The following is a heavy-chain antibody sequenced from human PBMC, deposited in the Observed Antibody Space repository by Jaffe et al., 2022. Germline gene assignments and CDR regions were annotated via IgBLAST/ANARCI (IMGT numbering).Heavy chain of an antibody. CDR3: AKDLGLRARPVGKSMDV. V-gene: IGHV3-23*01. CDR2: VSGSGDST. D-gene: IGHD2-15*01. CDR1: GFTFSNYA. Sequence: EVQLLESGGGLVQPGGSLRLSCAASGFTFSNYAMSWVRQAPGTGLEWVSGVSGSGDSTNYADSVKGRFTISRDNSKNTLYLQMNSLRAEDTAVYYCAKDLGLRARPVGKSMDVWGKGTTVTVSS. J-gene: IGHJ6*03.